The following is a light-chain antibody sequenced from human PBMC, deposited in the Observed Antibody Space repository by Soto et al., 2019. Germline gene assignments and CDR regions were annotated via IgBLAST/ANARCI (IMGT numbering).Light chain of an antibody. J-gene: IGLJ2*01. V-gene: IGLV2-23*02. CDR3: CSYAAGTTVV. CDR1: SSDVGSYNL. CDR2: EVS. Sequence: QSALTQPASVSGSPGQSITISCTGTSSDVGSYNLVSWYQQHPGKAPKLMIYEVSKQPSGVSNRFSGSKSGNTASLTISGLQAEDEADYYCCSYAAGTTVVFGGGTKLTVL.